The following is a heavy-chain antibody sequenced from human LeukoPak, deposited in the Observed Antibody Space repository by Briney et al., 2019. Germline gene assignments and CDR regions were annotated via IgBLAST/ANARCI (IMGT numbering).Heavy chain of an antibody. D-gene: IGHD2-21*02. CDR3: AKDPLAYCGGACYSDHFQH. V-gene: IGHV3-30*18. J-gene: IGHJ1*01. CDR2: ISYDGSNK. CDR1: GFTFDDYA. Sequence: PGGSLRLSCAASGFTFDDYAMHWVRQAPGKGLEWVAVISYDGSNKYYADSVKGRFTISRDNSKNTLYLQMNSLRAEDTAVYYCAKDPLAYCGGACYSDHFQHWGQGTLVTVSS.